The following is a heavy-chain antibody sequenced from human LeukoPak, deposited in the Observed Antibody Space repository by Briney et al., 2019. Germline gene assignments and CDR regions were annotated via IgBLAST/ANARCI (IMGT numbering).Heavy chain of an antibody. D-gene: IGHD3-22*01. CDR2: IYSGGST. J-gene: IGHJ3*02. CDR1: GFTFSSYS. Sequence: GGSLRLSCAASGFTFSSYSMTWVRQAPGKGLEWVSVIYSGGSTYYADSVKGRLTISRDNSKNTLYLQMNSLRAEDTAVYYCARDGPLYDSPPGVFDIWGKGTMVTVS. CDR3: ARDGPLYDSPPGVFDI. V-gene: IGHV3-66*01.